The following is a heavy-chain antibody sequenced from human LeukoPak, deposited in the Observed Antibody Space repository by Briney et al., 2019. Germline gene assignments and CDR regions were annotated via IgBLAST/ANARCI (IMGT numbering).Heavy chain of an antibody. D-gene: IGHD4-17*01. CDR2: ISSSGSTI. CDR3: ARDTGYFDY. V-gene: IGHV3-48*03. J-gene: IGHJ4*02. Sequence: GGSLRLSCAASGFTFSSYEMNWVRPAPGKGLEWVSYISSSGSTIYYADSVRGRFTISRDNAKNSLYLQMNSLRAEDTAVYYCARDTGYFDYWGQGTLVTVSS. CDR1: GFTFSSYE.